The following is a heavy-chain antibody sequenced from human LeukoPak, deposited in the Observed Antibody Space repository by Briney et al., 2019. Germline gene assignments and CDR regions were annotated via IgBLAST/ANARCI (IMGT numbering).Heavy chain of an antibody. Sequence: PSETLSLTCAVYGGSFSGYYWSWIRQPPGKGLEGIGEINHSGSTNYNPSLTSRVTISVDTSKNQFSLKLSSVTAADTAVYYCARGRRIQPYYYYYMDVWGKGTTVTVSS. D-gene: IGHD5-18*01. J-gene: IGHJ6*03. CDR1: GGSFSGYY. V-gene: IGHV4-34*01. CDR2: INHSGST. CDR3: ARGRRIQPYYYYYMDV.